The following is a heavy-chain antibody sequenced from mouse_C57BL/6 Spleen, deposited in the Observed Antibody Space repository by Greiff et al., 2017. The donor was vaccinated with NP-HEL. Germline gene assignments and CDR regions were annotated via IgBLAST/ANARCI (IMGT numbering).Heavy chain of an antibody. Sequence: EVQLVESGGDLVKPGGSLKLSCAASGFTFSSYGMSWVRQTPDKRLEWVATISSGGSYTYYPDSVKGRFTISRDNAKNTLYLQMSSLKSEDTAMYYCARHWDGYYFDYWGQGTTLTVSS. D-gene: IGHD4-1*01. V-gene: IGHV5-6*01. CDR3: ARHWDGYYFDY. J-gene: IGHJ2*01. CDR1: GFTFSSYG. CDR2: ISSGGSYT.